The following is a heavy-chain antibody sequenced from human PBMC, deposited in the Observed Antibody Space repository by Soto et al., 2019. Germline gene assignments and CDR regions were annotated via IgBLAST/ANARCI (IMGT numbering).Heavy chain of an antibody. CDR1: GGTFSSYA. V-gene: IGHV1-69*01. CDR2: IIPIPGTA. CDR3: ARSQGSSTSLEIYYYYYYGMDV. J-gene: IGHJ6*02. D-gene: IGHD2-2*01. Sequence: QVQLVQSGAEVKKPGSSVKVSCKASGGTFSSYAISWVRQAPGQGREWMGGIIPIPGTANYAQKFQGRVTITADESTSTAYMELSSLRSEDTAVYYCARSQGSSTSLEIYYYYYYGMDVLGQGTTVTVSS.